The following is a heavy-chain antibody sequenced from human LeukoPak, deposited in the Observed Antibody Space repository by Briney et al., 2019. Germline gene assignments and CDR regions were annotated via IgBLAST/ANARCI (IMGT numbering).Heavy chain of an antibody. CDR1: GFSLSTSGVG. CDR2: IYWDDDK. V-gene: IGHV2-5*02. Sequence: SGPTLVKPTQTLTXTCTFSGFSLSTSGVGVGWIRQPPGKALEWLALIYWDDDKRYSPSLKSRLTITKDTSKNQVVLTMTNMDPVDTATYYCARRYCSSTSCVYDIWGQGTMVTVSS. D-gene: IGHD2-2*01. CDR3: ARRYCSSTSCVYDI. J-gene: IGHJ3*02.